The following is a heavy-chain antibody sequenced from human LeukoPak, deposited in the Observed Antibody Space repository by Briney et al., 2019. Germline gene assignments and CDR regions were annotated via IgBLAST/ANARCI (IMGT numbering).Heavy chain of an antibody. D-gene: IGHD3-22*01. CDR2: ISGGGGTI. CDR3: ARNQEIDYYDSSGFYWGVEY. Sequence: GGSLRLSCAASGFTFSAYSMNWVRQAPGKGLEWVSFISGGGGTIYYADSVKGRFTISRDSAKNSLHLQMDSLRVEDTAVYYCARNQEIDYYDSSGFYWGVEYWGQGTLVTVSS. V-gene: IGHV3-48*01. J-gene: IGHJ4*02. CDR1: GFTFSAYS.